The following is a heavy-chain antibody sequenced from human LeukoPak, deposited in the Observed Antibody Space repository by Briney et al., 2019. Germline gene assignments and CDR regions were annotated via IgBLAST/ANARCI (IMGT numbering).Heavy chain of an antibody. D-gene: IGHD3-10*01. Sequence: LKXSXKGXGYIFXSYWIAWVRQMPGKGLEWMGIIYPGDSDTRYSPSFQGQVTISADKSISTAYLQWSSLKASDTAMYYCARHSYYYSSGSYLYYWGQGTLVTVSS. J-gene: IGHJ4*02. CDR2: IYPGDSDT. V-gene: IGHV5-51*01. CDR1: GYIFXSYW. CDR3: ARHSYYYSSGSYLYY.